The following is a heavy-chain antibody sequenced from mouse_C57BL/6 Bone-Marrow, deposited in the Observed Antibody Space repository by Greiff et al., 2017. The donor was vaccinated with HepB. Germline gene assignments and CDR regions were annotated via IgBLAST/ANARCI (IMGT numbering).Heavy chain of an antibody. V-gene: IGHV3-6*01. CDR1: GYSITSGYY. CDR2: ISYDGSN. D-gene: IGHD2-5*01. Sequence: EVKLMESGPGLVKPSQSLSLTCSVTGYSITSGYYWNWIRQFPGNKLEWMGYISYDGSNNYNPSLKNRISITRDTSKNQFFLKLNSVTTEDTATYYCAREGSYSNDAMDYWGQGTSVTVSS. J-gene: IGHJ4*01. CDR3: AREGSYSNDAMDY.